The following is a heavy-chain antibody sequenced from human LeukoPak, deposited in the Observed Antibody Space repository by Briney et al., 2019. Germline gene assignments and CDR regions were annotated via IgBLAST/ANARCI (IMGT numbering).Heavy chain of an antibody. V-gene: IGHV5-51*01. D-gene: IGHD3-16*01. J-gene: IGHJ4*02. CDR2: IYPGDSDT. CDR1: GYKFSSYW. Sequence: GESLKISCQGSGYKFSSYWIAWVRQMPGKGVEWLALIYPGDSDTRYSPSYQGQATISADKSLNTAYLQWTTLEASDTAMYYCARRYADTTGARFYFDSRGQGTLVTVSS. CDR3: ARRYADTTGARFYFDS.